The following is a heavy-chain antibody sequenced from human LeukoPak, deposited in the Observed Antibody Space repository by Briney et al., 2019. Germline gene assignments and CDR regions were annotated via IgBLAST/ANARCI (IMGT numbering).Heavy chain of an antibody. D-gene: IGHD5-18*01. V-gene: IGHV1-3*01. Sequence: ASVKVSCKASGYTFTAYSIHWVRQAPGQRPEWLGWTNAHNGPTEYSQKFQDRVTITRDTSANTAYMELTSLRAEDTAVYYCAKELWFGNYFDYWGQGTLVTVSS. CDR2: TNAHNGPT. CDR1: GYTFTAYS. CDR3: AKELWFGNYFDY. J-gene: IGHJ4*02.